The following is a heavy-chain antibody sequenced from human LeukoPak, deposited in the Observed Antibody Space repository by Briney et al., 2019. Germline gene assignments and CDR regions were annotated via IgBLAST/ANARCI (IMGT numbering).Heavy chain of an antibody. J-gene: IGHJ6*02. D-gene: IGHD4-11*01. CDR1: GGSVNSGNYF. CDR2: IQNSATT. CDR3: ATDYSNFYGMDV. Sequence: SETLSLTCTVSGGSVNSGNYFWSWFRQPPGRGLEWIGYIQNSATTNYNPPLESRVTIFVDSSKDQFSLRVTSVTAADTAVYYCATDYSNFYGMDVWGQGTTVTVSS. V-gene: IGHV4-61*01.